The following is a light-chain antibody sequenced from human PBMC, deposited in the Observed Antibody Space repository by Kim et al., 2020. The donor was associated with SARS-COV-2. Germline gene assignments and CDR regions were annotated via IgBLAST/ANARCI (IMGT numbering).Light chain of an antibody. CDR1: SSDIGRHKY. Sequence: QSALTQPASVSGSPGESITISCTGTSSDIGRHKYVSWYQQHPGKAPKLMIYDVDKRPSGVSHRFSGSKSVNTASLIISGLQTEDEADYFCSSYTSINTWVFGGGTQLTVL. CDR3: SSYTSINTWV. CDR2: DVD. V-gene: IGLV2-14*03. J-gene: IGLJ3*02.